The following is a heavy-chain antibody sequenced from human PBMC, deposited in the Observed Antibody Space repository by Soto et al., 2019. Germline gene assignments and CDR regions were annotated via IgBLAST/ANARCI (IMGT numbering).Heavy chain of an antibody. CDR1: GYTFTGYY. D-gene: IGHD6-19*01. CDR3: ARDLEVLVGTDSAGNWFAL. Sequence: ASVKVSCKASGYTFTGYYMHWVRQAPGQGLEWMGWINPNSGGTNYAQKFQGWVTMTRDTSISTAYMELSRLRSDDTAVYYCARDLEVLVGTDSAGNWFALWGHGTRVT. CDR2: INPNSGGT. J-gene: IGHJ5*02. V-gene: IGHV1-2*04.